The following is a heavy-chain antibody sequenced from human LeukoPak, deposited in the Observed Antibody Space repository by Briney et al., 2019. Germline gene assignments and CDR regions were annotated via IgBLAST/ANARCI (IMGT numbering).Heavy chain of an antibody. Sequence: GGSLRLSCAASGFTVSSNYMSWVRQAPGKGLEWVSAISGSGGSTYYADSVKGRFTISRDNSKNTLYLQMNSLRAEDTAVYYCAGSMRVVAVGPDSDYWGQGTLVTVSS. V-gene: IGHV3-23*01. CDR2: ISGSGGST. CDR3: AGSMRVVAVGPDSDY. D-gene: IGHD3-22*01. J-gene: IGHJ4*02. CDR1: GFTVSSNY.